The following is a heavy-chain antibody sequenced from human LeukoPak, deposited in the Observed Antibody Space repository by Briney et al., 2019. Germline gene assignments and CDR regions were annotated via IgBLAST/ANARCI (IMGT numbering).Heavy chain of an antibody. CDR1: GGSISSYY. D-gene: IGHD3-3*01. V-gene: IGHV4-59*01. CDR2: IYYSGST. Sequence: SETLSLTCTVSGGSISSYYWSWIRQPPGKGLEWIGYIYYSGSTNYNPSLKSRVTISVDTSKNQFSLELSSVTAADTAVYYCARRDYDFWSGHRGGFWDYWGQGTLVTVSS. CDR3: ARRDYDFWSGHRGGFWDY. J-gene: IGHJ4*02.